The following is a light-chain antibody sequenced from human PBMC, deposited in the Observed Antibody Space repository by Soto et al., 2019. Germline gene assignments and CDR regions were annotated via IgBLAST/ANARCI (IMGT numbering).Light chain of an antibody. CDR3: MQALQIVT. Sequence: DIVMTQSPLSLPVTPGEPASISCRSSQSLLHSNGYNYLDWYLQKPGQSPQLLIYLGSNRASGVPDRFSGSVSGTYFTLKISIVEAEDVGVYYCMQALQIVTFGQGTKVEIQ. V-gene: IGKV2-28*01. CDR1: QSLLHSNGYNY. J-gene: IGKJ1*01. CDR2: LGS.